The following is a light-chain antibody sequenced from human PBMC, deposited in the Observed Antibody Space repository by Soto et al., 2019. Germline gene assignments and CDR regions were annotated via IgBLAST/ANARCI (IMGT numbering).Light chain of an antibody. Sequence: EIVLTQYPGTLSLSPGEGATLSCRASQTISNTYLAWYQQKPGQAPRLRIYGASSRATGIPDWFSGSGSGTDFTLTISGLEPEAFAVYYCPSYGRTVFTFGPGNKVDIK. CDR1: QTISNTY. CDR3: PSYGRTVFT. J-gene: IGKJ3*01. V-gene: IGKV3-20*01. CDR2: GAS.